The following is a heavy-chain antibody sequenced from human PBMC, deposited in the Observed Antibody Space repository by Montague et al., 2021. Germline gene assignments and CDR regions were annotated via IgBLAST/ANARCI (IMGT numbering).Heavy chain of an antibody. Sequence: SETLSLTCTVSGASITSNIYYWGWIRQSPGKGRVGIGSKYYGGNSFYPPSLKSRITMAVDTTKNQFSRKLSSVTAADTAIYYCARVFRSWYAGWFDPWGQGTLVTVSS. CDR2: KYYGGNS. J-gene: IGHJ5*02. CDR3: ARVFRSWYAGWFDP. CDR1: GASITSNIYY. V-gene: IGHV4-39*07. D-gene: IGHD2-2*01.